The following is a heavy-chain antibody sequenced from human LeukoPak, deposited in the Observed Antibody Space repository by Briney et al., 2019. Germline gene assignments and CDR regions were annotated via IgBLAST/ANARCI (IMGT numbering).Heavy chain of an antibody. CDR2: ISNSGSTV. V-gene: IGHV3-48*02. CDR3: ALGTINKDYYFGMDV. J-gene: IGHJ6*02. CDR1: GLTFSGYN. Sequence: PGGSLRLSCAVSGLTFSGYNMNWVRQAPGKGLEWVSYISNSGSTVFYADSVKGRFTVSRDNAKRSLYLQIESLRDDDTAVYHCALGTINKDYYFGMDVWGQGTTVTVSS. D-gene: IGHD2-8*01.